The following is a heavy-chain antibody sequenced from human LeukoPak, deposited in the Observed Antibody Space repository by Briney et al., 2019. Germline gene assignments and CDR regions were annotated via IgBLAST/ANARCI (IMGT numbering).Heavy chain of an antibody. CDR3: ARGPSHNWLDP. J-gene: IGHJ5*02. Sequence: GASVKVSCKASGYTFTRYYIHWVRQAPGQGLEWMGIINPSGGTTNYAQKFQGRVTMTRDMPTSTVYMELSSLTSEDTAVYYCARGPSHNWLDPWGQGTLVTVSS. CDR2: INPSGGTT. V-gene: IGHV1-46*01. CDR1: GYTFTRYY.